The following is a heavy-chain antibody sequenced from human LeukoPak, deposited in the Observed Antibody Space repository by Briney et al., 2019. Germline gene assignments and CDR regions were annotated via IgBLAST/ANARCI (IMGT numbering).Heavy chain of an antibody. Sequence: ASVKVSCKASGYTFTSYDINWVRQATGQGLEWMGWMNPNSGNTGYAQKFQGRVTMTRNTSISTAYMELSRLRSDDTAVYYCARAPHYDFWSGYFPNWWDYWGQGTLVTVSS. CDR1: GYTFTSYD. V-gene: IGHV1-8*01. CDR2: MNPNSGNT. D-gene: IGHD3-3*01. J-gene: IGHJ4*02. CDR3: ARAPHYDFWSGYFPNWWDY.